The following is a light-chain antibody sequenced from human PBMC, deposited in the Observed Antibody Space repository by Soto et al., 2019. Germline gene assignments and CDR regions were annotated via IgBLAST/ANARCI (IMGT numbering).Light chain of an antibody. CDR2: DVS. CDR1: HDITRY. V-gene: IGKV1-33*01. Sequence: ENQMTQSPPSLSAPVGDRVTITCQASHDITRYLNWYQRKPGKAPKLLIYDVSNLETGVPSRFSGSGSGTEFTFTISSLQPEDIATYYCQQYDNLPYTFGQGTRLEIK. J-gene: IGKJ5*01. CDR3: QQYDNLPYT.